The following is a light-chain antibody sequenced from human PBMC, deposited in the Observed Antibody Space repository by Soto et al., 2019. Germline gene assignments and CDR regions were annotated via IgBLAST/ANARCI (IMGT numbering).Light chain of an antibody. CDR3: AAWDDSLSGPL. Sequence: QSVLTQSPSASGTPGQRVTISCSGISSNIGTNYVYWYQQLPGTAPKVLIYSNDKRPSGVPDRFSGSKSGTSASLAISGLRSEDEADYYCAAWDDSLSGPLFGGGTKLTVL. CDR1: SSNIGTNY. CDR2: SND. V-gene: IGLV1-47*01. J-gene: IGLJ2*01.